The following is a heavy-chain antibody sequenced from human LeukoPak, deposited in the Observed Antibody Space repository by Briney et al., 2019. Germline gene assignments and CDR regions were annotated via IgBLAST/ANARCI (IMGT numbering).Heavy chain of an antibody. CDR3: AKNGDRGAYCTGGTCYPYSYYYMDV. J-gene: IGHJ6*03. Sequence: AGGSLRLSCATSGFSFSSYAMSWVRQAPGKGLEWVSAMSSSDDGRYYAASVRGRFTISRDTSRSTLYLQMNSLRAEDTAVYYCAKNGDRGAYCTGGTCYPYSYYYMDVWGKGTTVTI. CDR1: GFSFSSYA. CDR2: MSSSDDGR. D-gene: IGHD2-15*01. V-gene: IGHV3-23*01.